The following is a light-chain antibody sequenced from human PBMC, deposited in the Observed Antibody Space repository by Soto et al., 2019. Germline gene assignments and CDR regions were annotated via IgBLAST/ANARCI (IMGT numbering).Light chain of an antibody. J-gene: IGLJ1*01. CDR2: DVS. CDR1: SSDVGGYNY. V-gene: IGLV2-14*01. CDR3: SSYTTSVTYV. Sequence: QSALTQPASVSGSPGQSITISCTGTSSDVGGYNYVSWYQQHAGKAPKLMIYDVSYRPSGVSNRFSGSKSGNTASLTISGLQADDEADYYCSSYTTSVTYVFGTATKVTVL.